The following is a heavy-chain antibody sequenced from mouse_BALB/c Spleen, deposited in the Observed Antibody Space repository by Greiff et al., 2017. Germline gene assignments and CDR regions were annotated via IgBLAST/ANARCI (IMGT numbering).Heavy chain of an antibody. CDR1: GYTFTDYY. V-gene: IGHV1-84*02. Sequence: QVQLQQSGPELVKPGASVKISCKASGYTFTDYYINWVKQKPGQGLEWIGWIYPGSGNTKYNEKFKSKATLTVDTSSSTAYMQLSSLTSEDTAVYYCARSGGRSTVVAYYAMDYWGQGTSVTVSS. D-gene: IGHD1-1*01. CDR3: ARSGGRSTVVAYYAMDY. CDR2: IYPGSGNT. J-gene: IGHJ4*01.